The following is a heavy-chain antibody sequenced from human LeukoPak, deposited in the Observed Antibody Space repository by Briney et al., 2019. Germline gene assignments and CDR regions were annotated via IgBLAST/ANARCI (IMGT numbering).Heavy chain of an antibody. CDR1: GITFDDYG. J-gene: IGHJ4*02. CDR3: ARGGIAAAGTYY. V-gene: IGHV3-20*04. CDR2: INWNGGST. Sequence: GGSLRLSCAASGITFDDYGMSWVRQAPGKGLEWVSGINWNGGSTGYADSVKGRFTISRDNAKNSLYLQMNSLRAEDTAVYYCARGGIAAAGTYYWGQGTLVTVSS. D-gene: IGHD6-13*01.